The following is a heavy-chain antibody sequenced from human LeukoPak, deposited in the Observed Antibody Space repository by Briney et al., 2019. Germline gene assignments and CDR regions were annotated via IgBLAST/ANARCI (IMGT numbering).Heavy chain of an antibody. CDR3: ARGAAVAGTVGYYYYAMDV. D-gene: IGHD6-19*01. J-gene: IGHJ6*02. CDR2: IYSSGST. CDR1: GGSISSYY. Sequence: PSETLSLTFIVSGGSISSYYWTWIRQPAGKGLEWIGHIYSSGSTNCNPSLKSRVTMSVDTSKSQVSLNLTSVAAADTAVYFCARGAAVAGTVGYYYYAMDVWGPGATVIVSS. V-gene: IGHV4-4*07.